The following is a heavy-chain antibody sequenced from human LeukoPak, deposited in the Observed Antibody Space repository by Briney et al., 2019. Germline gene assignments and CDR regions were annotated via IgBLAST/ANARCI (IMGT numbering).Heavy chain of an antibody. D-gene: IGHD5-18*01. V-gene: IGHV3-30*02. CDR2: IRYDGSNK. CDR3: TKDIRRGDNYGYDQFAY. Sequence: GGSLRLSCAASRFTFSRYGMHWVRQAPGKGLEWVACIRYDGSNKHYADSVKGRFTISIDNSKNTLYLQMNSLRAEDTAVYYCTKDIRRGDNYGYDQFAYWGQGILVTVSS. J-gene: IGHJ4*02. CDR1: RFTFSRYG.